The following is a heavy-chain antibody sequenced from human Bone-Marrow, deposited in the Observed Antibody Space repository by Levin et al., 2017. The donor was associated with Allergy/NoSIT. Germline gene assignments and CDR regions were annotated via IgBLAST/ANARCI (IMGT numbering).Heavy chain of an antibody. V-gene: IGHV4-39*01. CDR3: ARGGRGGYSYGGPLDY. CDR1: GGSISSSSYY. D-gene: IGHD5-18*01. Sequence: GSLRLSCTVSGGSISSSSYYWGWIRQPPGKGLEWIGSIYYSGSTYYNPSLKSRVTISVDTSKNQFSLNLSSVTAADTAVFYCARGGRGGYSYGGPLDYWGPGTLVTVSS. CDR2: IYYSGST. J-gene: IGHJ4*02.